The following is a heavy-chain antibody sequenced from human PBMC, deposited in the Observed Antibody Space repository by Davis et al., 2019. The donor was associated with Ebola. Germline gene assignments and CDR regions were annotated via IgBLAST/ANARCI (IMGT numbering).Heavy chain of an antibody. V-gene: IGHV3-49*04. Sequence: GGSLRLSCAASGFTFSSYSMNWVRRAPGKGLEWVGFIRSKAYGGKTQYAASVKGRFTISRDDSKSIAYLQMNSLKTEDTAVYYCSRDLKQPPPSYYYGMDVWGQGTTVTVSS. CDR2: IRSKAYGGKT. CDR1: GFTFSSYS. J-gene: IGHJ6*02. CDR3: SRDLKQPPPSYYYGMDV.